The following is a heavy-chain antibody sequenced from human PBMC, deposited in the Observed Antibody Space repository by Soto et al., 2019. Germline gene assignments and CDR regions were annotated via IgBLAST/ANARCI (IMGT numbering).Heavy chain of an antibody. Sequence: ASVKVSCKASGYTFTSYGISWVRQAPGQGLEWMGWISAYNGNTNYAQKLQGRVTMTTDTSTSTAYMELRSLRSDDTAVYYCARDGDYYYGSGSPGWLDPWGQGTLVTVSS. V-gene: IGHV1-18*04. CDR3: ARDGDYYYGSGSPGWLDP. CDR1: GYTFTSYG. CDR2: ISAYNGNT. D-gene: IGHD3-10*01. J-gene: IGHJ5*02.